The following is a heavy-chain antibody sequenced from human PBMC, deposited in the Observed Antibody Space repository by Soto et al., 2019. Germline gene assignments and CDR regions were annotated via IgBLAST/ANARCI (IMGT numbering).Heavy chain of an antibody. CDR1: GGSISSYY. J-gene: IGHJ6*02. CDR2: IYYSGST. Sequence: PSETLSLTCTVSGGSISSYYWSWIRQPPGKGLEWIGYIYYSGSTNHNPSLKSRVTISVDTSKNQFSLKLSSVTAADTAVYYCASYDSRYYYYGMDVWGQGTTVTVSS. D-gene: IGHD3-22*01. V-gene: IGHV4-59*01. CDR3: ASYDSRYYYYGMDV.